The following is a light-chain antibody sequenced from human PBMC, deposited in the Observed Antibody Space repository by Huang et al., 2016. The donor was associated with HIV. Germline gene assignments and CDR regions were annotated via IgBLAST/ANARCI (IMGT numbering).Light chain of an antibody. Sequence: EIVMTQSPATLSVSPGERATLSCRATQRLSSNFAWYQQKPGQAPRLLIYDASTRATGIPARFSGSGSGTEFTLTISTLQSEDFAVYYCQQYNNWPRTFGQGTKLEIK. V-gene: IGKV3-15*01. CDR2: DAS. CDR1: QRLSSN. J-gene: IGKJ2*01. CDR3: QQYNNWPRT.